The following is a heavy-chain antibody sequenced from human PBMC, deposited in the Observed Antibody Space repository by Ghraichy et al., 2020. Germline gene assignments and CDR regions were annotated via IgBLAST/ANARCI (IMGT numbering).Heavy chain of an antibody. CDR3: ARGPRGYSYSPTDYYYYYMDV. Sequence: TLSLTCAVSGGSISSGGYSWSWIRQPPGKGLEWIGYIYHSGSTYYNPSPKSRVTISVDRSKNQFSLKLSSVTAADTAVYYCARGPRGYSYSPTDYYYYYMDVWGKGTTVTVSS. J-gene: IGHJ6*03. CDR2: IYHSGST. D-gene: IGHD5-18*01. V-gene: IGHV4-30-2*01. CDR1: GGSISSGGYS.